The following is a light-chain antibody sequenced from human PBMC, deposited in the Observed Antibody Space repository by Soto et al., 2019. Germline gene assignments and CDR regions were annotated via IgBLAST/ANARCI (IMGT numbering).Light chain of an antibody. CDR2: GVS. V-gene: IGKV3-20*01. CDR1: QSVSSS. J-gene: IGKJ1*01. Sequence: EIVMTQSPATLSVSHGERATLSCRASQSVSSSVAWYQQKPGQALRLLIYGVSSRATGIPDRFSGSGSGTDFTLTISRLEPEDFAVYYCQHYGNSRTFGQGTKVDNK. CDR3: QHYGNSRT.